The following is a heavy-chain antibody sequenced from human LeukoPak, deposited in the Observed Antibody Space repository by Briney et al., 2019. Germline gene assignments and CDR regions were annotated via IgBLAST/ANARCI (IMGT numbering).Heavy chain of an antibody. CDR3: ARGRGTYDY. CDR2: ISYSGST. Sequence: SETLSLTCTVSGGSISSYYWSWIRQPPGKGLEWIGYISYSGSTSYNPSLKSRVTISVDTSKNQFSLKLGSVTAADTAVYYCARGRGTYDYWGQGTLVTVSS. CDR1: GGSISSYY. J-gene: IGHJ4*02. D-gene: IGHD3-16*01. V-gene: IGHV4-59*01.